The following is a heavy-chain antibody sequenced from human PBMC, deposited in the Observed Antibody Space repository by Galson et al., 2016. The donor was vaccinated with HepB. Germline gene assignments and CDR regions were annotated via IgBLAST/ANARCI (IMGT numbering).Heavy chain of an antibody. J-gene: IGHJ6*02. V-gene: IGHV3-9*01. Sequence: SLRLSCAASGFRFDDYAMHWVRQAPGKGLEWVSGISWNSGTTGYADSVKGRFTISRDNAKNSLYLQINSLRAEDTALYYCAKDMGPYGSGADVWGQGTTVTVSS. CDR1: GFRFDDYA. D-gene: IGHD4-17*01. CDR3: AKDMGPYGSGADV. CDR2: ISWNSGTT.